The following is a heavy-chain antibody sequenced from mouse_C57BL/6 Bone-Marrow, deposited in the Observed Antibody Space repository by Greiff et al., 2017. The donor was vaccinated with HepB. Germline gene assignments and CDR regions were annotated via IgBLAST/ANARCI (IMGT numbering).Heavy chain of an antibody. J-gene: IGHJ2*01. CDR3: ARDQAVVPFDY. D-gene: IGHD1-1*01. CDR2: ISDGGSYT. V-gene: IGHV5-4*01. CDR1: GFTFSSYA. Sequence: EVQRVESGGGLVKPGGSLKLSCAASGFTFSSYAMSWVRQTPEKRLEWVATISDGGSYTYYPDNVKGRFTISRDNAKNNLYLQMSHLKSEDTAMYYCARDQAVVPFDYWGQGTTLTVSS.